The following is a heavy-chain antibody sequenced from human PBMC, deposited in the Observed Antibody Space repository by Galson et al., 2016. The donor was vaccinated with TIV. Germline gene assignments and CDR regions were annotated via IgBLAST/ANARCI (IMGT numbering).Heavy chain of an antibody. D-gene: IGHD4-23*01. V-gene: IGHV3-49*04. CDR2: IRSKTYGGTT. Sequence: SLRLSCAVSGFTFGDYAMSWVRQAPGKGLEWVSFIRSKTYGGTTEYAASVKGRFTISRDDSKSIAYLQMNSLKTGDTAVYYCTRVFPPTVARKQGYYGMDVWGQGTTVTVSS. CDR1: GFTFGDYA. CDR3: TRVFPPTVARKQGYYGMDV. J-gene: IGHJ6*02.